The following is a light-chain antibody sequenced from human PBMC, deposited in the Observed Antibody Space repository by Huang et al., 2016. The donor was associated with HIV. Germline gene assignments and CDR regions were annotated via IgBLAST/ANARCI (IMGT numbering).Light chain of an antibody. Sequence: DIVLTQSPLSLPVTLGEPASIPCRYCQSLLHSNGYNYLDWYLQKPGQSPQLLIYLGSGLASVVPDRFGGSRSGTDCTLKISRVESEDFGVYYCMQALQSLIFTFGPRAKVDIK. CDR1: QSLLHSNGYNY. CDR3: MQALQSLIFT. V-gene: IGKV2-28*01. CDR2: LGS. J-gene: IGKJ3*01.